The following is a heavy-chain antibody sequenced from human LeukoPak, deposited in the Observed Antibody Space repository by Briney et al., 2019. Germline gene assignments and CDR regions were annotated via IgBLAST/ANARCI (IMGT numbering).Heavy chain of an antibody. D-gene: IGHD1-14*01. CDR1: GFTFDDYG. CDR2: INWNGGST. CDR3: ARDPDRYYFDY. V-gene: IGHV3-20*04. Sequence: GGSLRLSCAASGFTFDDYGMSWVRQAPGKGLEWVSGINWNGGSTGYADSVKGRFTVSRDNAKNSLYLRMNSLRADDTALYYFARDPDRYYFDYWGQGTLVTVSS. J-gene: IGHJ4*02.